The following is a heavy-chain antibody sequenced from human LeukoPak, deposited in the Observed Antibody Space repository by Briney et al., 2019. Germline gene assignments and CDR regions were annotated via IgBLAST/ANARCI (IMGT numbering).Heavy chain of an antibody. CDR1: GFTFDDYA. CDR2: ISWNSGSI. D-gene: IGHD6-13*01. V-gene: IGHV3-9*01. J-gene: IGHJ4*02. CDR3: AKDMGSSSWYGFDY. Sequence: GGSLRLSCAASGFTFDDYAMHWVRQAPGKGLEGVSGISWNSGSIGYADSVKGRFTISRDNAKSSLYLQMNSLRAEDTALYYCAKDMGSSSWYGFDYWGQGTLVTVSS.